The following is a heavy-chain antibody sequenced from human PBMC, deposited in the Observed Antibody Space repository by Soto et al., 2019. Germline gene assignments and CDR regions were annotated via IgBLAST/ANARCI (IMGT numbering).Heavy chain of an antibody. CDR2: ISGSGFKK. CDR1: GFIFENFG. D-gene: IGHD1-26*01. J-gene: IGHJ5*02. V-gene: IGHV3-23*01. CDR3: AKNQGVELVPLATVDWFDP. Sequence: EVVLLASGGGLEQPGGSLRLSCAASGFIFENFGMSWVRQAPGKGLEWISSISGSGFKKYYADSVKGRFTISRDNSKSTVYLELNNLSAEDTAVYHCAKNQGVELVPLATVDWFDPWGQGSVVTVSS.